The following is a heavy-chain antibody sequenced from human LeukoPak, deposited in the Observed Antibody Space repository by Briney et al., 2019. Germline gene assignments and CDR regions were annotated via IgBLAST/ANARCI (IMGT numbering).Heavy chain of an antibody. CDR1: GGSVSSGDYY. J-gene: IGHJ2*01. Sequence: SETLSLTCTVSGGSVSSGDYYWSWSRQPPGKGLEWIGYIYHNGNSYYNPSLKSRLTISVDTSKNQFSLKVTSVTAADTAVYYCARDRIIVAGTFLDLWGPGTLVTVSS. D-gene: IGHD6-19*01. V-gene: IGHV4-30-4*01. CDR2: IYHNGNS. CDR3: ARDRIIVAGTFLDL.